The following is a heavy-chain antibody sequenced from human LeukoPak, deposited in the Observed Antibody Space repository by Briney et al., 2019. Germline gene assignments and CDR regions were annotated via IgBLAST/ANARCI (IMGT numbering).Heavy chain of an antibody. CDR3: ARHLYSSSWYRRWCYFDY. V-gene: IGHV4-34*01. Sequence: SETLSLTCAVYGGSFSGYYWSWIRQPPGKGLEWIGEINHSGSTNYNPSLKSRVTISVDTSKNQFSLKLSSVTAADTAVYYCARHLYSSSWYRRWCYFDYWGQGTLVTVSS. CDR1: GGSFSGYY. CDR2: INHSGST. D-gene: IGHD6-13*01. J-gene: IGHJ4*02.